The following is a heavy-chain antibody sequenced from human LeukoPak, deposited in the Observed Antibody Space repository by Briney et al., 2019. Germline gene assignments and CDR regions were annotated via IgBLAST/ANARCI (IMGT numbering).Heavy chain of an antibody. Sequence: GGSLRLSCAASGFTFSSCDMSWVRQAPGKGLEWVSTISSSGYNTYYADSVQGRFTISRDNSKNTLYLQMNSQRVEDTAVYYCAKGAEEGVVITSVYYYYMDVWGTGTTVTISS. J-gene: IGHJ6*03. CDR3: AKGAEEGVVITSVYYYYMDV. CDR2: ISSSGYNT. D-gene: IGHD3-22*01. CDR1: GFTFSSCD. V-gene: IGHV3-23*01.